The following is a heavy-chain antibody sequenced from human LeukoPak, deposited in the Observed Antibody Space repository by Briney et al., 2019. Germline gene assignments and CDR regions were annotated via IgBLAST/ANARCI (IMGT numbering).Heavy chain of an antibody. J-gene: IGHJ4*02. CDR2: MSSSGDAI. V-gene: IGHV3-11*01. CDR3: ARYYDILNGYLHYFDY. D-gene: IGHD3-9*01. CDR1: GFTFSDYY. Sequence: GGSLRLSCVASGFTFSDYYMSWIRQAPGKGLEWISYMSSSGDAISYADSVRGRFTISRDNAKNSLYLQMNSLRADDTAVYYCARYYDILNGYLHYFDYWGQGTLVTVSS.